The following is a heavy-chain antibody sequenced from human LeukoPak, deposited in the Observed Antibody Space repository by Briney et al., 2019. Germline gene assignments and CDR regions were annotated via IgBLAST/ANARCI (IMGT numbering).Heavy chain of an antibody. J-gene: IGHJ4*02. D-gene: IGHD3-3*01. CDR2: IKQDGSEK. CDR1: GFTFSTYW. Sequence: GGSLRLSCAASGFTFSTYWMTWVRQAPGKGLEWVANIKQDGSEKYYVDSVKGRFNISRDNAKNSLYLQMNSLRAEDTAVYYCARDRNTDFWSGYYTNYFDYWGQGTLVTVSS. CDR3: ARDRNTDFWSGYYTNYFDY. V-gene: IGHV3-7*01.